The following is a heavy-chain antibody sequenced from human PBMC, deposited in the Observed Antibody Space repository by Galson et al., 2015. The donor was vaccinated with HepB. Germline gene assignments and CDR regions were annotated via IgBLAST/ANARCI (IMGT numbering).Heavy chain of an antibody. D-gene: IGHD3-3*01. CDR1: VDTLPSYG. CDR3: ARGRLSCDFWIDCYFYSMDV. J-gene: IGHJ6*02. V-gene: IGHV1-18*01. Sequence: SVKVSCKASVDTLPSYGIGWVRQAPGQGLEWMGWISPYNGNTKYTQKLQGRVTMTKDTSTNTAYMELRSLRSDDTAVYYCARGRLSCDFWIDCYFYSMDVCGQGTPVTVCS. CDR2: ISPYNGNT.